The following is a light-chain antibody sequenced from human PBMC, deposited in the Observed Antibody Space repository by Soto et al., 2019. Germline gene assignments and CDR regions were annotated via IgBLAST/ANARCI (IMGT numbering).Light chain of an antibody. CDR1: SSDVGGYNY. V-gene: IGLV2-14*03. Sequence: QSALTQPASVSGSPGQSITISCSGTSSDVGGYNYVSWYQQHPGKAPKLMIYDVSNRPSGVSNRFSGSKSANTASLTISGLQAEDEAVYYCGSYTSTSSTLVVFGGGTKLTV. J-gene: IGLJ2*01. CDR2: DVS. CDR3: GSYTSTSSTLVV.